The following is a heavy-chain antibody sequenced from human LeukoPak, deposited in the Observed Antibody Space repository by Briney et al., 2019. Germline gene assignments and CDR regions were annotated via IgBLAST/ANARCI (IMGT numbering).Heavy chain of an antibody. CDR3: ARTTYYYDRDDI. Sequence: SETLSLTCTVSGGSISSYYWSWIRQPPGKGLEWIGYIYYSGSTNYNPSLKSRVTISVDTSKNQFSLKLSSVTAADTAVYYCARTTYYYDRDDIWSQGTMVTVSS. CDR1: GGSISSYY. CDR2: IYYSGST. D-gene: IGHD3-22*01. J-gene: IGHJ3*02. V-gene: IGHV4-59*01.